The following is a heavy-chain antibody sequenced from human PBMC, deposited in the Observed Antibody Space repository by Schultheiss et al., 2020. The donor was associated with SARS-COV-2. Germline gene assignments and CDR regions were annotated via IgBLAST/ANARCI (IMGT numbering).Heavy chain of an antibody. D-gene: IGHD3-22*01. V-gene: IGHV4-61*08. Sequence: SETLSLTCTVSGGSISSGGYYWSWIRQPPGKGLEWIGHVSYSGTTNYNPSLKSRLTISVDTSKNQFSLKLSSVTAADMAVYFCARGPDNYYAGSAPSDHYYYGMDVWGQGTTVTVSS. CDR2: VSYSGTT. CDR1: GGSISSGGYY. J-gene: IGHJ6*02. CDR3: ARGPDNYYAGSAPSDHYYYGMDV.